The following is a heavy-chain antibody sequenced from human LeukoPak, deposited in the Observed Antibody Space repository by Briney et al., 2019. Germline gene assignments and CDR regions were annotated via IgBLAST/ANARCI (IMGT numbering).Heavy chain of an antibody. CDR3: AREPSIVVVVAAAGDAFDI. D-gene: IGHD2-15*01. Sequence: SETLSLTCAVYGGSFSGYYWSWIRQPPGKGLEWIGEINHSGSTNYNPSLKRRVTISVDTSKNQFSLKLSSVTAADTAVYYCAREPSIVVVVAAAGDAFDIWGQGTMVTVSS. J-gene: IGHJ3*02. V-gene: IGHV4-34*01. CDR1: GGSFSGYY. CDR2: INHSGST.